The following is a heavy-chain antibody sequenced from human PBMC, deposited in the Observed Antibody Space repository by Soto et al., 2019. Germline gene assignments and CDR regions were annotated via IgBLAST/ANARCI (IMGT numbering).Heavy chain of an antibody. CDR3: TSHEDYSIFGFDY. CDR1: GFTFSNAW. CDR2: IKSKTDGGTT. V-gene: IGHV3-15*07. D-gene: IGHD3-9*01. Sequence: GGSLRLSCAASGFTFSNAWMNWVRQAPGKGLEWVGRIKSKTDGGTTDYAAPVKGRFTISRDDSKNTLYLQMNSLKTEDTAVYYCTSHEDYSIFGFDYWGQGTLVTVSS. J-gene: IGHJ4*02.